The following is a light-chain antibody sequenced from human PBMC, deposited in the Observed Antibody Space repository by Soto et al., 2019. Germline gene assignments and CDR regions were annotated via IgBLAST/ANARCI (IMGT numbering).Light chain of an antibody. Sequence: DIQMTQSPSTLSASVGDRVTITCRASQSLGIWLAWHQQKPGKAPKLLIYDASTLKSGVPSRFSGSGSGTKFTLTISSLQPDDFATYYCQEYNSYSGTFGQGTKVGI. CDR2: DAS. CDR1: QSLGIW. J-gene: IGKJ1*01. CDR3: QEYNSYSGT. V-gene: IGKV1-5*01.